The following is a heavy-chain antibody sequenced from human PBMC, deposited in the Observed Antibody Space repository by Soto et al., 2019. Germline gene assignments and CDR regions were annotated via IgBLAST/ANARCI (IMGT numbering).Heavy chain of an antibody. Sequence: QVQLVESGGGVVQPGRSLRLSCAASGFTFSSYAMHWVRQAPGKGLECVAVISYDGSNKYYADSVKGRFTISRDNSKNTLYLQMNSLRAEDTAVYYCARDGRYCSGGSCYVHYGMDVWGQGTTVTVSS. J-gene: IGHJ6*02. CDR2: ISYDGSNK. CDR1: GFTFSSYA. V-gene: IGHV3-30-3*01. CDR3: ARDGRYCSGGSCYVHYGMDV. D-gene: IGHD2-15*01.